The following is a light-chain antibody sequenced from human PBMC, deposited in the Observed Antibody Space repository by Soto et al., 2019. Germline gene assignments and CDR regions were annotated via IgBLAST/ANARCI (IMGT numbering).Light chain of an antibody. CDR3: QQSYPNLWT. CDR2: HAS. J-gene: IGKJ1*01. Sequence: HSLATPSRCKGEMITIAFLASQNIGRWLAWYQQKPGTAPNLLIYHASNLRGGVPSRFSGSGSGTDFTLTISSLQPQDFATYYCQQSYPNLWTFGQGSNVDI. CDR1: QNIGRW. V-gene: IGKV1-5*01.